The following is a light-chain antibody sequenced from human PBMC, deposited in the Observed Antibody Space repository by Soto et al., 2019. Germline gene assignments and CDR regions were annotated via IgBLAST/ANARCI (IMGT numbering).Light chain of an antibody. CDR2: GAS. CDR3: QQYNNWPPLT. CDR1: QSVSSN. J-gene: IGKJ5*01. V-gene: IGKV3-15*01. Sequence: EIVMTQSPANMSVSPGERATLSCRASQSVSSNLAWYKQKPGQAPRLLIYGASTRATGIPARFSGSGSGTEFTLTISGLQSEDFAVYYCQQYNNWPPLTFGQGTRLEIK.